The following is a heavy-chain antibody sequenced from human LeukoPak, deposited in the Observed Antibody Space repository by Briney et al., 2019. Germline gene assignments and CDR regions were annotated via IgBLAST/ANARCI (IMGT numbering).Heavy chain of an antibody. CDR3: ARDFYYDSSGYYDYFDY. V-gene: IGHV3-21*01. CDR2: SSSSFGDT. Sequence: PGGSLRLSCAASGFTFSNYNMNWVRQAPGKGLEWVAGSSSSFGDTYYADSVKGRFTISRDNAKNSLYLQMNSLRAEDTAVYYCARDFYYDSSGYYDYFDYWGQGTLVTVSS. CDR1: GFTFSNYN. D-gene: IGHD3-22*01. J-gene: IGHJ4*02.